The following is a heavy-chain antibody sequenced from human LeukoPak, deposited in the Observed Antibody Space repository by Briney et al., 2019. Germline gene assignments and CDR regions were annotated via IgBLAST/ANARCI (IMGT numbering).Heavy chain of an antibody. V-gene: IGHV1-2*02. Sequence: ASVKVSCKAPGYTFTGYYMHWVRQAPGQGLEWMGWINPNSGGTNYAQKFQGRVTMTRDTSISTAYMELSRLRSDDTAVYYCARVPYSGSYSPGWFDPWGQGTLVTVSS. CDR1: GYTFTGYY. J-gene: IGHJ5*02. CDR3: ARVPYSGSYSPGWFDP. D-gene: IGHD1-26*01. CDR2: INPNSGGT.